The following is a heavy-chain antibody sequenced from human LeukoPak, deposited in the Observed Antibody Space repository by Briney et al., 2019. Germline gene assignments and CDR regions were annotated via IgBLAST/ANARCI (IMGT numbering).Heavy chain of an antibody. Sequence: PGGSLRLSCAASGFTFSSYAMHWVRQAPGKGLEWVAAISYDGSNKYYADSVKGRFAISRDNAKKSLYLQMNSLRVDDTAVYYCAKDESRVRGVIRDAFDFWGQGTLVTVSS. CDR3: AKDESRVRGVIRDAFDF. CDR1: GFTFSSYA. D-gene: IGHD3-10*01. J-gene: IGHJ3*01. CDR2: ISYDGSNK. V-gene: IGHV3-30*09.